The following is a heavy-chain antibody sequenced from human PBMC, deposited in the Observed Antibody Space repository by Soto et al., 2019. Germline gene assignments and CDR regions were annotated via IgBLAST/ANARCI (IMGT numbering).Heavy chain of an antibody. D-gene: IGHD2-2*03. CDR3: SSEGNLGRWIQPLDS. Sequence: PSDTLSLTCDVSGDTISTGGYTWAWIRQPPGKALEWIGHTYNIGNPYYNPSPKSRVNISVDRSNNQLSLTLNSVTAAVTALYFCSSEGNLGRWIQPLDSWGQGTPVTVSS. J-gene: IGHJ4*02. CDR2: TYNIGNP. V-gene: IGHV4-30-2*01. CDR1: GDTISTGGYT.